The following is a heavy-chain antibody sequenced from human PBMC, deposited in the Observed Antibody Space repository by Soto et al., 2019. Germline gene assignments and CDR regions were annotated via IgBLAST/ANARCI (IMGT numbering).Heavy chain of an antibody. CDR2: ISGSGGST. D-gene: IGHD3-22*01. Sequence: PGGSLRLSCAASGFTFSSYAMSWVRQAPGKGLEWVSAISGSGGSTYYADSVKGRFTISRDNSKNTLYLQMNSLRAEDTAVYYCAKVGGGLYYYDSSGRYFDYWGQGTLVTVSS. J-gene: IGHJ4*02. CDR1: GFTFSSYA. V-gene: IGHV3-23*01. CDR3: AKVGGGLYYYDSSGRYFDY.